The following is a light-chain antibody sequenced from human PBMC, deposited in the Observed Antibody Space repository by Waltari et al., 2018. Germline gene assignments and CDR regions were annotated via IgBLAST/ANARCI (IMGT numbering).Light chain of an antibody. CDR2: YVT. J-gene: IGLJ2*01. CDR3: TSYTSSSTLVV. V-gene: IGLV2-14*01. Sequence: QSALTQPASVSGSPGQSITISCTGTSSDVGGYNYVSWYQQHPGKAPKLMIYYVTIRPSGVSNRFSGSKSGYTASLTISGLQAEDEADYYCTSYTSSSTLVVFGGGTRLTVL. CDR1: SSDVGGYNY.